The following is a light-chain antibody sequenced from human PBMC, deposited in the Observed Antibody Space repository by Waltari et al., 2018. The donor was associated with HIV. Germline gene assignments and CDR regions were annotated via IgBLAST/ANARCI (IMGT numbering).Light chain of an antibody. CDR2: EDT. CDR3: QVWDSNSDQFV. J-gene: IGLJ1*01. Sequence: VLTQPPPVSVAPGQMASLACGGNNIGSTSVHWYQQRPGQAAVVVVDEDTERPSGIPERFSGSSSGHTATLTISGVEAGDEADYFCQVWDSNSDQFVFGSGTKVTVL. CDR1: NIGSTS. V-gene: IGLV3-21*02.